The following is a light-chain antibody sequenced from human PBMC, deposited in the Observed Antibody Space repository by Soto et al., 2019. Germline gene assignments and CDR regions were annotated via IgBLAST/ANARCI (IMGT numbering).Light chain of an antibody. CDR1: QGLSSW. CDR2: AAS. CDR3: QQANSFPYT. Sequence: DIQMTQSPSSVSASVGDRVTITCRASQGLSSWLGWYQQKPGKAPKLLIYAASSLQSGVPSRFSGSGSGTYFTLTISSLQPEDFATYYCQQANSFPYTFGQATKLEIK. J-gene: IGKJ2*01. V-gene: IGKV1-12*02.